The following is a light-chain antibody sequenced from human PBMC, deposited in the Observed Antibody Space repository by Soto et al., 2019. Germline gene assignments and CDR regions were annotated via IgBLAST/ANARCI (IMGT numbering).Light chain of an antibody. J-gene: IGKJ5*01. CDR2: GAS. CDR1: QNVSSN. Sequence: EIVTTQAPDAPSVSPGERATLSCRASQNVSSNLAWYQQKPGQAPRLLIYGASTRATGIPARFSGSGSGTEFALTISSLQSEDFAVYYCQQYNNWPPITFGQGTRL. CDR3: QQYNNWPPIT. V-gene: IGKV3-15*01.